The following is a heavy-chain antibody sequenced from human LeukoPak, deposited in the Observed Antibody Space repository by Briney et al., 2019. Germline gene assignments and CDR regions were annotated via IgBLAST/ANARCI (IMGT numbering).Heavy chain of an antibody. Sequence: SETLSLTCTVSGGSISSYYWSWIRQPPGKGLEWIGVIYYSGSTNYNPSLKSRVTISVDTSKNQFSLKLSSVTAADTAVYYCARHAGSNLETGIFDYWGQGTLVTVSS. CDR1: GGSISSYY. CDR3: ARHAGSNLETGIFDY. CDR2: IYYSGST. D-gene: IGHD7-27*01. J-gene: IGHJ4*02. V-gene: IGHV4-59*01.